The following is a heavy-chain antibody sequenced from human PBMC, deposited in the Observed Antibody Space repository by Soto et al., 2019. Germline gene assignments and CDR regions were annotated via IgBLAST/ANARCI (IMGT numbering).Heavy chain of an antibody. CDR3: GRFTRRHTRVLPRGIHS. CDR2: ISAYNGNT. J-gene: IGHJ5*02. D-gene: IGHD3-10*01. V-gene: IGHV1-18*01. Sequence: ASVKVSCKASGYTFTSYGISWVRQAPGQGLEWMGWISAYNGNTNYAQKLQGRVTMTTDTSTSTAYMELRSLRSDDTAVYYCGRFTRRHTRVLPRGIHSWGQGPLVPV. CDR1: GYTFTSYG.